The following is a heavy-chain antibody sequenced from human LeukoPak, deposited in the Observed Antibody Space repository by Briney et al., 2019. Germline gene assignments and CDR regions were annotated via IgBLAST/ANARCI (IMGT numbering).Heavy chain of an antibody. J-gene: IGHJ4*02. D-gene: IGHD4-17*01. Sequence: GRSLRLSCAASGFTFSSYGMHWVRQAPGKGLEWVSGISASGGSTNYADSVKGRLTISRDNPKNTLYLQMNSLRAEDTAVYYCARTSKTAVTTSSLAYWGQGTLVTVSS. V-gene: IGHV3-23*01. CDR3: ARTSKTAVTTSSLAY. CDR2: ISASGGST. CDR1: GFTFSSYG.